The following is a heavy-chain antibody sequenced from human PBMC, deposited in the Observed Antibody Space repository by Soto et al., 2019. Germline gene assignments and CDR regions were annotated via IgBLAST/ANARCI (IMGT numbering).Heavy chain of an antibody. V-gene: IGHV4-59*01. Sequence: QVQLQESGPGLVKPSETLSLTCTVSGGSISSYYWSWIRQPPGKGLEWIGYIYYSGSTNYNPSLPSRVPISVDTSKNQFSLQLSSVTAADTAVYYCARDYLGWGSSWSYGMDVWGQGTTVTVSS. CDR1: GGSISSYY. CDR2: IYYSGST. J-gene: IGHJ6*02. D-gene: IGHD6-13*01. CDR3: ARDYLGWGSSWSYGMDV.